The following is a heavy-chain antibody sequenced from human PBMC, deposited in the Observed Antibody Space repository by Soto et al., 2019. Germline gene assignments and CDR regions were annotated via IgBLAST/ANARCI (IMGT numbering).Heavy chain of an antibody. CDR3: ATDLRRRSSVWFDY. CDR2: IKSNADGGTT. J-gene: IGHJ4*02. CDR1: GFTFTNAW. D-gene: IGHD3-3*01. Sequence: EVQLVESGGDLVKPGGSLRISCTASGFTFTNAWMTWVRQVPGKGLEWVGRIKSNADGGTTDYPAPVKGRFTISRDESRNTVYLHMNSLKTDDTAMYYCATDLRRRSSVWFDYWGQGTLVTVSS. V-gene: IGHV3-15*01.